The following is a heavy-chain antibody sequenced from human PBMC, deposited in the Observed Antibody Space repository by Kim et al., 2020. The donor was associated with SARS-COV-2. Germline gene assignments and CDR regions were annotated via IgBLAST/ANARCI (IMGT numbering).Heavy chain of an antibody. J-gene: IGHJ4*02. V-gene: IGHV3-23*01. CDR3: AKYDAGNDSHSFGY. CDR2: ICVSGSCT. Sequence: GGSLRLSCTASGFTFSTSVLSWVRQTPGKGLEWVSSICVSGSCTFYADSVRGRFTVFRDRSQNTIYLQMNSLRAEDAAIYYCAKYDAGNDSHSFGYWGRG. CDR1: GFTFSTSV. D-gene: IGHD3-10*01.